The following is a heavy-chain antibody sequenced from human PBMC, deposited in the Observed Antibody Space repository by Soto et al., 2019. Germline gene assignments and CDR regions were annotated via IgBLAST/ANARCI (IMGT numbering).Heavy chain of an antibody. V-gene: IGHV1-24*01. J-gene: IGHJ5*02. CDR2: FDPEDVET. D-gene: IGHD6-19*01. CDR3: ATTGIAVADWFEP. CDR1: GYTLTELS. Sequence: ASLKVSCKXSGYTLTELSMHCVRHTPGKGLEWMGGFDPEDVETIYAQKFQGRVTMTEDTSTDTAYMELSSLRSEDTAVYYCATTGIAVADWFEPWGQGTLVTVSS.